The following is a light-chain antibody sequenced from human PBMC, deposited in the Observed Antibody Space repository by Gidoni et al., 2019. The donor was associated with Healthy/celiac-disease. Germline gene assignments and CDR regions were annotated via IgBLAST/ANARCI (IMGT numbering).Light chain of an antibody. CDR3: QQYYSTPPVT. Sequence: DIVMTQSPDSLALSLGERATINCKSSQSVLYSSNTKNYLAWYLQKPGQPPKLLIYWASTRDSGVPDRFSGSGSGTDFTLTISRLQAEDVAVYYCQQYYSTPPVTFXGXTKVEIK. J-gene: IGKJ4*01. CDR2: WAS. CDR1: QSVLYSSNTKNY. V-gene: IGKV4-1*01.